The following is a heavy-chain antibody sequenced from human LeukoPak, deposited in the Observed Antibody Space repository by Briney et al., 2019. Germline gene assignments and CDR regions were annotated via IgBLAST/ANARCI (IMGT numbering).Heavy chain of an antibody. Sequence: GESLKISCKGSGYRFTTYWIGWVRQMPGKGLEWMGIIFPGDSDTIYNPSFQGQVTISADKSINTAYLQWSSLKASDTAMYYCATSESQTKFDFWGQGTLATVSS. CDR3: ATSESQTKFDF. D-gene: IGHD1/OR15-1a*01. CDR1: GYRFTTYW. CDR2: IFPGDSDT. V-gene: IGHV5-51*01. J-gene: IGHJ4*02.